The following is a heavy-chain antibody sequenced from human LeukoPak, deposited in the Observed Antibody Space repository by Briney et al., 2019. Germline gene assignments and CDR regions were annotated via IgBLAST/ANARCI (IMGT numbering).Heavy chain of an antibody. J-gene: IGHJ4*02. V-gene: IGHV3-33*01. CDR1: GFTFSSYG. D-gene: IGHD5-12*01. CDR3: ARVPHRGVATIINFDY. Sequence: GGSLRLSRAASGFTFSSYGMHWVRQAPGKGLEWVAVIWYDGSNKYYADSEKGRFTISRDNSKNTLYLQMNSLRAEDTAVYYCARVPHRGVATIINFDYWGQGTLVTVSS. CDR2: IWYDGSNK.